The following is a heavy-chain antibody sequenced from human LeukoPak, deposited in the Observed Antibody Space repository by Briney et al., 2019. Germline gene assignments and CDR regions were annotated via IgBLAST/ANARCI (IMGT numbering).Heavy chain of an antibody. Sequence: GGSLRLSCAASGFTFSSYTMNWVRQAPGKGLEWVSSISSGNNYMYYADSVKGRFTISRDNAKNPLYLQMNSLRAEDTAVYCCARELISSSSVLLPDYWGQGTLVTVSS. CDR3: ARELISSSSVLLPDY. D-gene: IGHD6-6*01. CDR1: GFTFSSYT. V-gene: IGHV3-21*01. CDR2: ISSGNNYM. J-gene: IGHJ4*02.